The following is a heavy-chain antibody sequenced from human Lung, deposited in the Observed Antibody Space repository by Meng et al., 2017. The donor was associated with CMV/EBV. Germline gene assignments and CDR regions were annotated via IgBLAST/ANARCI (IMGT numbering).Heavy chain of an antibody. CDR2: ISHDGSNK. Sequence: GESXKISCAASGFTFSSYIMHRVRQAPGKGLEWVAVISHDGSNKYYADPVKGRFTISRDNSKNTLYLQMNSLRAEDMAVYYCARIRSYYGSGSYSHDAFDIXGQGXMVTVSS. J-gene: IGHJ3*02. D-gene: IGHD3-10*01. V-gene: IGHV3-30-3*01. CDR1: GFTFSSYI. CDR3: ARIRSYYGSGSYSHDAFDI.